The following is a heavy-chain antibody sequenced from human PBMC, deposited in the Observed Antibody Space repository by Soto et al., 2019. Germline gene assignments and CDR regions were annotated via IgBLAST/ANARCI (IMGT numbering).Heavy chain of an antibody. Sequence: QVHLVQSGAEVKKPGASVKVSCKGSGYTFTSYGITWVRQAPGQGLEWMGWISAHNGNTDYAQRLQGRVTVTRETSTSSAYMEKRSLRSDDTAVYYCVRGRYGDNWGQGARVTVSS. J-gene: IGHJ4*02. CDR3: VRGRYGDN. D-gene: IGHD1-1*01. V-gene: IGHV1-18*01. CDR2: ISAHNGNT. CDR1: GYTFTSYG.